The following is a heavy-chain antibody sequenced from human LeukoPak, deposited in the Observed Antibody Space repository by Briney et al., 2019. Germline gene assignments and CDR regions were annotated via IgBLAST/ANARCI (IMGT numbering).Heavy chain of an antibody. CDR3: ARGGGYYDRSGYYCEKD. V-gene: IGHV1-18*01. CDR1: GYTFTSYG. D-gene: IGHD3-22*01. CDR2: TSAYNGNT. J-gene: IGHJ4*02. Sequence: GASVKDSCKASGYTFTSYGISWVRQAPGQGLEWMGWTSAYNGNTNYAQKLQGRVTMTTDTSTSTAYMELRSLRSDDTAVYYCARGGGYYDRSGYYCEKDWGQGTLVTVSS.